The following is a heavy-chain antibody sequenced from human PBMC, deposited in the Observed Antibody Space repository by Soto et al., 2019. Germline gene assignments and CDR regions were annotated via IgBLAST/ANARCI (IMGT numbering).Heavy chain of an antibody. Sequence: QVQLVQSGSEVKKPGASVKVSCKASGYTFTNYGISWVRQAPGQGLEWMGWISPYNGNTLYAQKLQGRVTMTTDTSTSTAYMELRSLRSDDTAVYYCARYYYASESYYKTWFDPWGQGTLVTVSS. J-gene: IGHJ5*02. CDR3: ARYYYASESYYKTWFDP. D-gene: IGHD3-10*01. CDR2: ISPYNGNT. V-gene: IGHV1-18*01. CDR1: GYTFTNYG.